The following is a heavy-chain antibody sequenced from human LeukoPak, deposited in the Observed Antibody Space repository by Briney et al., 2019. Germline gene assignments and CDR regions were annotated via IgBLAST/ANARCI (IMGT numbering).Heavy chain of an antibody. Sequence: PGGSLRLSCVASGFSFSTYSMNWVRQAPGKGLEWVSNIGSSGAAIYYADSVRGRFTISRDNAKNSLYPQMNSLRAEDTAVYYCALLAVASDFDYWGQGALVTVSS. CDR2: IGSSGAAI. CDR1: GFSFSTYS. V-gene: IGHV3-48*04. J-gene: IGHJ4*02. D-gene: IGHD6-19*01. CDR3: ALLAVASDFDY.